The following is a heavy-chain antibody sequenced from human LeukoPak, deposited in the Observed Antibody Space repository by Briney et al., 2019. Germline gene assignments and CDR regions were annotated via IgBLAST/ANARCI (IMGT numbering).Heavy chain of an antibody. V-gene: IGHV1-69*13. J-gene: IGHJ4*02. CDR3: ARAPNGGLPGGF. D-gene: IGHD7-27*01. Sequence: SVKVSCKASGGTFSSYAISWVRQAPGQGLEWMGGIIPIFGTANYAQKFQGRVTITADESTSTAYMELRSLRSDDTAVYYCARAPNGGLPGGFWGQGTLVTVSS. CDR1: GGTFSSYA. CDR2: IIPIFGTA.